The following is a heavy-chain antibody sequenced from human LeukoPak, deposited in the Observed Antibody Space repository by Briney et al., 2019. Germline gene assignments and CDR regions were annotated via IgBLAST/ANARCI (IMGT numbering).Heavy chain of an antibody. Sequence: GGSLRLTCAASGFTFSSHSMTWVCQSPGKGLEWVSSISSGSSHIYYADSMKGRFTISRDNAKNSLFLQMNSLTAEDTAVYYCARDFRTQLDGYSPPYHFDYWGQGALVTVSS. J-gene: IGHJ4*02. CDR1: GFTFSSHS. V-gene: IGHV3-21*01. CDR3: ARDFRTQLDGYSPPYHFDY. D-gene: IGHD5-24*01. CDR2: ISSGSSHI.